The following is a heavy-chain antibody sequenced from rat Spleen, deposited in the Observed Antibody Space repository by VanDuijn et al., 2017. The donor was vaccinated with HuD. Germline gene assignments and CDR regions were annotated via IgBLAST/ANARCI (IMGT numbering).Heavy chain of an antibody. V-gene: IGHV5S23*01. D-gene: IGHD3-3*01. CDR2: ITNSGGST. CDR1: GFTFSNYY. J-gene: IGHJ2*01. CDR3: TRMGPQWPPFDY. Sequence: EVQLVESGGGLVQPGRSLKLSCAASGFTFSNYYMAWVRQAPTKGLEWVASITNSGGSTYYRDSVKGRFTISRDNAKSTLYLQMDSLRSEDTATYYCTRMGPQWPPFDYWGQGVMVTVSS.